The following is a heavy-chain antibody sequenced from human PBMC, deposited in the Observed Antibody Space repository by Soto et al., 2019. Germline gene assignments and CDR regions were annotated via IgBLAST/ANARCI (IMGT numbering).Heavy chain of an antibody. D-gene: IGHD1-26*01. J-gene: IGHJ4*02. CDR2: IYYSGST. Sequence: PSETLSLTCTVSGCSISSGDYYWSWIRQPPGKGLEWIGYIYYSGSTYYNPSLKSRVTISVDTSKNQFSLKLSSVTAADTAVYYCATSPSSGSYLDVDYWGQGTLVTVS. CDR3: ATSPSSGSYLDVDY. CDR1: GCSISSGDYY. V-gene: IGHV4-30-4*01.